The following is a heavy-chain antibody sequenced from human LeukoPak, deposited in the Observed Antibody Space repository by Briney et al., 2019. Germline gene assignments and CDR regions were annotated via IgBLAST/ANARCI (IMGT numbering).Heavy chain of an antibody. CDR3: AREIMGSGVGGSYYYYGMDV. V-gene: IGHV4-4*07. Sequence: SETLSLTCTVSGGSISSYYWSWIRQPAGKGLEWIGRIYTSGSTNYNPSLKSRVTMSVDTSKNQFSLKLSSVTAADTAVYHCAREIMGSGVGGSYYYYGMDVWGQGTTVTVSS. D-gene: IGHD2-15*01. CDR2: IYTSGST. J-gene: IGHJ6*02. CDR1: GGSISSYY.